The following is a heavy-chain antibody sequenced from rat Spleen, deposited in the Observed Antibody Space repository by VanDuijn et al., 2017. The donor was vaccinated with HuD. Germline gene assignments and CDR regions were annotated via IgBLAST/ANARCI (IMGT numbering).Heavy chain of an antibody. CDR1: GFTFSSYW. Sequence: EVQLVETGGGLVQPGRSLKLSCVASGFTFSSYWMYWIRQAPGRGLEWVSSINTDGGRTYYPDSVKGRFTVSRDNAKSTLYLQMDSLRSEDTATYYCTTDRPGALMEAWGQGASVTVSS. J-gene: IGHJ4*01. D-gene: IGHD5-1*01. CDR2: INTDGGRT. V-gene: IGHV5-58*01. CDR3: TTDRPGALMEA.